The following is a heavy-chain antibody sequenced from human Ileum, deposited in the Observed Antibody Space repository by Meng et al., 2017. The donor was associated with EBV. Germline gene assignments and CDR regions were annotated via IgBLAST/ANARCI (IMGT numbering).Heavy chain of an antibody. Sequence: GQLVESGGGLVKPGGSLRLSCAASGFTFSSYVMHWVRQAPGKGLVWVSRISHDGSNTMYADSVKGRFTVSRDNAKNTLYVQMNNLRAEDTAVYYCTTDTRFRIDSWGQGTLVTVSS. CDR2: ISHDGSNT. CDR1: GFTFSSYV. J-gene: IGHJ4*02. D-gene: IGHD2-21*01. V-gene: IGHV3-74*03. CDR3: TTDTRFRIDS.